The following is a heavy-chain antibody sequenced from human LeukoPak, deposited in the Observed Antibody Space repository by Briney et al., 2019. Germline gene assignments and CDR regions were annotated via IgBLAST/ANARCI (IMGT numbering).Heavy chain of an antibody. Sequence: PSETLSLTCTVSGYSITTNYYWAWIRQSPGTGLEWIGSVYHNGETYYNPSLKSRVIISVDTSKNEFSLRLTSVTAADTAVYYCAWTMVRGVISDYWGQGTLVTVSS. V-gene: IGHV4-38-2*02. J-gene: IGHJ4*02. CDR3: AWTMVRGVISDY. D-gene: IGHD3-10*01. CDR1: GYSITTNYY. CDR2: VYHNGET.